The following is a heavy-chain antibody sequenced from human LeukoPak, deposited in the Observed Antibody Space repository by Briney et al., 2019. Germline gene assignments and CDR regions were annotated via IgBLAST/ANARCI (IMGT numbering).Heavy chain of an antibody. CDR3: ARASTAAALAY. Sequence: SETLSLTCTVSGGSISSYYWSWIRQPPGKGLEWIGYIYYSGSTNYNPSLKSRVTISVDTSKNQFSLKLSSVTAADTAVYYYARASTAAALAYWGQGTLVTVSS. CDR1: GGSISSYY. V-gene: IGHV4-59*08. CDR2: IYYSGST. D-gene: IGHD6-13*01. J-gene: IGHJ4*02.